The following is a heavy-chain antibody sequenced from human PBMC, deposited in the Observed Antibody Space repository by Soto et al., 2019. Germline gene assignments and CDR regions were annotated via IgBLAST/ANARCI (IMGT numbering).Heavy chain of an antibody. CDR1: GGSISSSSYY. V-gene: IGHV4-39*01. Sequence: QLQLQESGPGLVKPSETLSLTCTVSGGSISSSSYYWGWIRQPPGKGLEWIGSIYYSGSTYYNPSLKSQVTISVDTSKTQFSLKLSSVTAADTAVYYCASSLRIVGATTAFDYWGQGTLVTVSS. J-gene: IGHJ4*02. CDR3: ASSLRIVGATTAFDY. D-gene: IGHD1-26*01. CDR2: IYYSGST.